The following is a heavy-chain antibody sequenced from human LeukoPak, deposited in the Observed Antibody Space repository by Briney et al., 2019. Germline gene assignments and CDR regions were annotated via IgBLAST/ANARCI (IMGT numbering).Heavy chain of an antibody. CDR2: IYTSGST. Sequence: PSQTLSLTCTVSGGSISSYYWSWIRQPAGKGLEWIGRIYTSGSTNYNPSLKSRVTMSVDTSKNQFSLKLSSVTAADTAVYYCARDSSDYYGSGTYYYYMDVWGKGTTVTISS. V-gene: IGHV4-4*07. CDR3: ARDSSDYYGSGTYYYYMDV. D-gene: IGHD3-10*01. CDR1: GGSISSYY. J-gene: IGHJ6*03.